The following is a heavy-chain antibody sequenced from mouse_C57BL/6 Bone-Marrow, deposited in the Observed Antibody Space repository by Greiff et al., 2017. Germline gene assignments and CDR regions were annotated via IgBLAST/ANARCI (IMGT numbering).Heavy chain of an antibody. D-gene: IGHD2-3*01. CDR2: IDPENGDT. V-gene: IGHV14-4*01. Sequence: VQLKESGAELVRPGASVKLSCTASGFNIKDDYMHWVKQRPEQGLEWIGWIDPENGDTEYASKFQGKATITADTSSNTAYLPLSSLTSEDTAVYYCTKGLLRRFAYWGQGTLVTVSA. J-gene: IGHJ3*01. CDR1: GFNIKDDY. CDR3: TKGLLRRFAY.